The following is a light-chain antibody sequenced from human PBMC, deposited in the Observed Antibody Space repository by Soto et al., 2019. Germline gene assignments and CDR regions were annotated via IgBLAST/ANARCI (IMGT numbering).Light chain of an antibody. CDR2: AAS. V-gene: IGKV1-39*01. CDR1: QSIGTY. J-gene: IGKJ2*02. CDR3: QETYSVPPCT. Sequence: DIQMTQSPSSLSASVGDRVTITCRASQSIGTYLNWYQQISGKAPKLLIFAASSLQSGAPSRFSCGGSVTDFILTISAPQPEDSGSYCCQETYSVPPCTFGLGTKVAI.